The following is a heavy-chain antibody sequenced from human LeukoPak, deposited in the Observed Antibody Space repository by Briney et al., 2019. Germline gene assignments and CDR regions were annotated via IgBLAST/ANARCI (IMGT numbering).Heavy chain of an antibody. V-gene: IGHV1-2*02. CDR1: GYTFTGYY. D-gene: IGHD6-13*01. CDR3: ARVVYSSSSNWFDP. CDR2: INPTSGGT. J-gene: IGHJ5*02. Sequence: ASVKVSCKVSGYTFTGYYIHWVRQAPGQGLEWMGWINPTSGGTNYAQKFQGRVTMTRDTSISTAYMELSRLRSDDTAVYYCARVVYSSSSNWFDPWGQGTLVTVSS.